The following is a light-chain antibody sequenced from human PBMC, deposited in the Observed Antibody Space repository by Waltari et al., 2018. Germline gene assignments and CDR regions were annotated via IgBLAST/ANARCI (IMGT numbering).Light chain of an antibody. CDR3: QRYNDWPRT. Sequence: EIVLTQSPATLSVSPGDRVTLSCRASQSVGTNLAWYQHSPGRAPRLLVYRASTRASYIPARFSASGSGTEFTLSISTLQSEDSAVFYCQRYNDWPRTFGQGTKVEIK. CDR2: RAS. V-gene: IGKV3D-15*01. J-gene: IGKJ1*01. CDR1: QSVGTN.